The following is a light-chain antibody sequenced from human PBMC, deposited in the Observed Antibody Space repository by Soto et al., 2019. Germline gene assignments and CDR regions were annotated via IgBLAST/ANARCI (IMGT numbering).Light chain of an antibody. CDR1: QSVSSN. CDR3: QQYNNWPGT. Sequence: VMTHSPPTLFVSPGERATLSCRASQSVSSNLAWYQQKPGQAPRLLIYGASTRATGIPARFSGSGSGTEFTLTISSLQXEDFAVYYCQQYNNWPGTFGQGTKV. V-gene: IGKV3-15*01. CDR2: GAS. J-gene: IGKJ1*01.